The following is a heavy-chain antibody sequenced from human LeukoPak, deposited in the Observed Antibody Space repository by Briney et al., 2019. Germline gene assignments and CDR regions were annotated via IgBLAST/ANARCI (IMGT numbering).Heavy chain of an antibody. CDR3: ARAPSLYGSGSYYTPYYYYGMDV. CDR1: GGSFSGYY. D-gene: IGHD3-10*01. CDR2: INHSGST. J-gene: IGHJ6*04. Sequence: SETLFLTCAVYGGSFSGYYWSWIRQPPGKGLEWIGEINHSGSTNYNPSLKSRVTISVDTSKNQFSLKLSSVTAADTAVYYCARAPSLYGSGSYYTPYYYYGMDVWGKGTTVTVSS. V-gene: IGHV4-34*01.